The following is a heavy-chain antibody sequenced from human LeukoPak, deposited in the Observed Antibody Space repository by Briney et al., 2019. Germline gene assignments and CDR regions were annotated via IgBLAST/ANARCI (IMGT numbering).Heavy chain of an antibody. CDR2: ISGSGGST. CDR3: AKGLYSGSYGVDY. CDR1: GFTFSSYA. Sequence: QAGGSLRLSCAASGFTFSSYAMGWVRQAPGKGLEWVSAISGSGGSTYYADSVKGRFTISRDNSKNTLYLQMNSLRAEDTAVYYCAKGLYSGSYGVDYWGQGTLVTVSS. V-gene: IGHV3-23*01. D-gene: IGHD1-26*01. J-gene: IGHJ4*02.